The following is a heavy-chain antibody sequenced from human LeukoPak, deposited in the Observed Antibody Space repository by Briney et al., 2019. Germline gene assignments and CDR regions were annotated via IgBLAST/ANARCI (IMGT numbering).Heavy chain of an antibody. Sequence: SETLSLTCTVSGGSISSYYWSWIRQPPGKGLEWIGYIYYSGSANYNPSLKSRVTISVDTSKNQFSLKLSSVTAADTAVYYCAGGVAGTGRGYWYFDLSGRGTLVTVSS. CDR3: AGGVAGTGRGYWYFDL. CDR2: IYYSGSA. D-gene: IGHD6-19*01. CDR1: GGSISSYY. V-gene: IGHV4-59*01. J-gene: IGHJ2*01.